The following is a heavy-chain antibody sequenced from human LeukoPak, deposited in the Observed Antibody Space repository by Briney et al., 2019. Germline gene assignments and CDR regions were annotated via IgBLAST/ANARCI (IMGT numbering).Heavy chain of an antibody. D-gene: IGHD6-19*01. J-gene: IGHJ4*02. CDR3: AREVSSGWYLALDY. V-gene: IGHV3-23*01. Sequence: AGGSLRLSCAASGFTFSSYAMSWVRQAPGKGLEWVSAISGSGGSTYYADSVKGRFTISRDNAKNSLYLQMNSLRAEDTAVYYCAREVSSGWYLALDYWGQGTLVTVSS. CDR1: GFTFSSYA. CDR2: ISGSGGST.